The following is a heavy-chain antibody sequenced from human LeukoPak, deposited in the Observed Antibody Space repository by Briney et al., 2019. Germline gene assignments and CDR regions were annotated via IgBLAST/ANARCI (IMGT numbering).Heavy chain of an antibody. Sequence: GASVKVSCKASGGTFSSYAISWVRQAPGQGLEWMGGIIPIFGTANYAQKSQGRVTITADKSTSTAYMELSSLRSEDTAVYYCASPETYYDFWSGYSFDYWGQGTLVTVSS. CDR1: GGTFSSYA. D-gene: IGHD3-3*01. CDR2: IIPIFGTA. J-gene: IGHJ4*02. CDR3: ASPETYYDFWSGYSFDY. V-gene: IGHV1-69*06.